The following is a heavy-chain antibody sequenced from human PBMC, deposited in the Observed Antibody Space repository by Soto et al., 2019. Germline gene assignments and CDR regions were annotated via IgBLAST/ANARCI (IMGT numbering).Heavy chain of an antibody. Sequence: QVQLVQSGAEVKKPGSSVKVSCKASGGTFSSYAISGVRQAPGQGLEWMGGIIPIFGTANYAQKFQGRVTITADESTSTAYMELSRLRSEDTAVYYCASNYAFTTSGYFGFDIWGQGTMVTVSS. V-gene: IGHV1-69*12. CDR2: IIPIFGTA. CDR1: GGTFSSYA. D-gene: IGHD3-22*01. CDR3: ASNYAFTTSGYFGFDI. J-gene: IGHJ3*02.